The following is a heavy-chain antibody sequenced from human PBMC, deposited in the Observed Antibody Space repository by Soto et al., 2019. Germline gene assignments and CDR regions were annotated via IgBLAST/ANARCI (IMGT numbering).Heavy chain of an antibody. Sequence: GGSLRLSCAASGFTFDDYAMHWVRQAPGKGLEWVSGISWNSGSIGYADSVKGRFTISRDNAKNSLYLQMDSLRAEDTALYYCAKDPTDMVTSVDYWGQGTLVTVSS. J-gene: IGHJ4*02. CDR2: ISWNSGSI. V-gene: IGHV3-9*01. CDR1: GFTFDDYA. D-gene: IGHD5-18*01. CDR3: AKDPTDMVTSVDY.